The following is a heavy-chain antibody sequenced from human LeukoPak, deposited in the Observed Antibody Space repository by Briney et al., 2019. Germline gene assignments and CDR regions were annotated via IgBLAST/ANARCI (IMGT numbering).Heavy chain of an antibody. V-gene: IGHV4-39*01. CDR3: ARQSSGLRFLEWSLHYYYYYMDV. J-gene: IGHJ6*03. CDR2: IYYSGST. D-gene: IGHD3-3*01. CDR1: GGSISSSSYY. Sequence: PSETLSLTCTVSGGSISSSSYYRGWIRQPPGKGLEWIGSIYYSGSTYYNPSLKSRVTISVDTSKNQFSLKLSSVTAADTAVYYCARQSSGLRFLEWSLHYYYYYMDVWGKGTTVTVSS.